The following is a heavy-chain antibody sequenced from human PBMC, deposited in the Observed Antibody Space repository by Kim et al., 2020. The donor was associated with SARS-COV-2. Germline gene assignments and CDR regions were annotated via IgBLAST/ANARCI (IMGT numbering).Heavy chain of an antibody. CDR2: INMYTGNP. CDR3: ARHSLASDFDY. CDR1: GYTFTSYA. J-gene: IGHJ4*02. D-gene: IGHD1-26*01. Sequence: ASVKVSCKASGYTFTSYAVNWVRLAPGQGLEWMGWINMYTGNPDYVQGFRGRFVFSLDTSVSTAYLQINDLRAEDTAVYYCARHSLASDFDYWGQGTLVTVSS. V-gene: IGHV7-4-1*02.